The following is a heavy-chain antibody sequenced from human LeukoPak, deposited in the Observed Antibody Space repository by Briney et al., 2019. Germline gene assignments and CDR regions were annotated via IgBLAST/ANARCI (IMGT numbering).Heavy chain of an antibody. Sequence: ASVKVSCKASGYTFTSYGISWVRQATGQGLEWMGWISAYNGNTNYAQKLQGRVTMTTDTSTSTAYMELRSLRSDDTAVYYCARVPRWGGYSSGWYRDYWGQGTLVTVSS. D-gene: IGHD6-19*01. CDR2: ISAYNGNT. J-gene: IGHJ4*02. V-gene: IGHV1-18*01. CDR1: GYTFTSYG. CDR3: ARVPRWGGYSSGWYRDY.